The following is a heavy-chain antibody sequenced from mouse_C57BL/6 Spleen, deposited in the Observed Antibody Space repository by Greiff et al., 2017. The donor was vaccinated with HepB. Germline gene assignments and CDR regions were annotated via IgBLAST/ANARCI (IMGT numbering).Heavy chain of an antibody. CDR2: IYPGDGDT. D-gene: IGHD1-1*01. Sequence: VKLVESGPELVKPGASVKISCKASGYAFSSSWMNWVKQRPGKGLEWIGRIYPGDGDTNYNGKFKGKATLTADKSSSTAYMQLSSLTSEDSAVYFCARYYGSSYGDYFDYWGQGTTLTVSS. J-gene: IGHJ2*01. CDR1: GYAFSSSW. CDR3: ARYYGSSYGDYFDY. V-gene: IGHV1-82*01.